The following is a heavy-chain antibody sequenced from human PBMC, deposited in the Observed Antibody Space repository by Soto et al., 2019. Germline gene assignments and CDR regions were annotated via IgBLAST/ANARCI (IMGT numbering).Heavy chain of an antibody. Sequence: EVQLVESGGGLVQPGGSLKLSCAASGFTFSGSAMHWVRQASGKGLEWVGRIRSKANSYATAYAASVKGRFTISRDDSKNTAYLQMNSLKTEDTAVYYCTSSAPTFGGVIVPPVNHYYYYYHMDVWGKGTTVTVSS. CDR2: IRSKANSYAT. V-gene: IGHV3-73*01. J-gene: IGHJ6*03. CDR3: TSSAPTFGGVIVPPVNHYYYYYHMDV. D-gene: IGHD3-16*02. CDR1: GFTFSGSA.